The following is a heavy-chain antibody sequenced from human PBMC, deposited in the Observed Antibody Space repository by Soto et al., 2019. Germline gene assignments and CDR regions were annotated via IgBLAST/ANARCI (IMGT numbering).Heavy chain of an antibody. V-gene: IGHV4-34*01. CDR3: AAKLGISAFDI. CDR2: INHSGST. CDR1: GGSFSGYY. J-gene: IGHJ3*02. Sequence: SETLSLTCAVYGGSFSGYYWSWIRQPPGKGLEWIGEINHSGSTNYNPSLKSRVTISVDTSKNQFPLKLSSGTAADTAVYYCAAKLGISAFDIWGQGTMVTVSS. D-gene: IGHD7-27*01.